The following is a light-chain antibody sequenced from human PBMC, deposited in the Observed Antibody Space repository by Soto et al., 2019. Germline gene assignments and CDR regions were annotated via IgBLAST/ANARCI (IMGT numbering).Light chain of an antibody. J-gene: IGKJ5*01. Sequence: EIVMTQSPATLSVSPGERATLSCRASQSVSSSYLAWYQQKPGQAPRLLISGVSSRATGIPDRFSGSGSATDFTLTISRLEPEDFALYYCQHYGTSPITFGQGTRLEIK. V-gene: IGKV3-20*01. CDR3: QHYGTSPIT. CDR2: GVS. CDR1: QSVSSSY.